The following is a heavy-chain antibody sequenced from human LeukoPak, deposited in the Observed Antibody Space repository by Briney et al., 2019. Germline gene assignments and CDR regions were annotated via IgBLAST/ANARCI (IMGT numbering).Heavy chain of an antibody. CDR2: INPNSGGT. Sequence: ASVKVSCKASGYTFTVYYMHWVRHAPGQGLEWMGWINPNSGGTNYAQKFQGRVTMTRDTSISTAYMELSRLRSDDTAVYYCARHPINWNYRNWFDPWGQGTLVTVSS. CDR1: GYTFTVYY. V-gene: IGHV1-2*02. CDR3: ARHPINWNYRNWFDP. D-gene: IGHD1-7*01. J-gene: IGHJ5*02.